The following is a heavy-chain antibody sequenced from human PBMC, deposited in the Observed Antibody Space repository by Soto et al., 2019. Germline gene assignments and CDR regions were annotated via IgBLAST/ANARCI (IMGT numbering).Heavy chain of an antibody. CDR2: ISSSSSYI. J-gene: IGHJ4*02. Sequence: GGSLRLSCAASGFTFSSYSMNWVRQAPGKGLEWVSSISSSSSYIYYADSVKGRFTISRDNAKNSVSLQMNTLRVEDTAVYYCAREDSIIIPAVSDFWGQGTLVTVSS. V-gene: IGHV3-21*01. D-gene: IGHD2-2*01. CDR3: AREDSIIIPAVSDF. CDR1: GFTFSSYS.